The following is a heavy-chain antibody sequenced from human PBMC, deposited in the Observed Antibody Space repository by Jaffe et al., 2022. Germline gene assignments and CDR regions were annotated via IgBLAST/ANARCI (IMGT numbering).Heavy chain of an antibody. V-gene: IGHV3-9*01. Sequence: EVQLVESGGGLVQPGRSLRLSCAASGFTFDDYAMHWVRQAPGKGLEWVSGISWNSGSIGYADSVKGRFTISRDNAKNSLYLQMNSLRAEDTALYYCAKDQGETVAGDFDYWGQGTLVTVSS. J-gene: IGHJ4*02. CDR3: AKDQGETVAGDFDY. CDR2: ISWNSGSI. D-gene: IGHD6-19*01. CDR1: GFTFDDYA.